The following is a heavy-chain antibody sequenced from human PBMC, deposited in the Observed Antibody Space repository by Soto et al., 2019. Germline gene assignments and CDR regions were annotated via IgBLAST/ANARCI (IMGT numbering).Heavy chain of an antibody. CDR2: IYPGDSDT. Sequence: GESLKISCKGSGYSFTSYWIGWVRQMPRKGLEWMGIIYPGDSDTRYSPSFQGQVTISADKSISTAYLQWSSLKASDTAMYYCAGGGVRGVITRTRDYYGRPVNGFDLWGQGTMVTVSS. CDR3: AGGGVRGVITRTRDYYGRPVNGFDL. V-gene: IGHV5-51*01. J-gene: IGHJ3*01. D-gene: IGHD3-10*01. CDR1: GYSFTSYW.